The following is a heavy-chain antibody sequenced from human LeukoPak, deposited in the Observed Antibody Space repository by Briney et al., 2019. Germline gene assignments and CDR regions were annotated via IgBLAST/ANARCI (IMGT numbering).Heavy chain of an antibody. J-gene: IGHJ4*02. V-gene: IGHV4-4*02. D-gene: IGHD3-22*01. CDR1: GGSIRSSNW. CDR3: ATETYYDSSGPHFDY. CDR2: IYHTGNT. Sequence: SGTLSLTCAVSGGSIRSSNWWSWIRQPPGKGLEWIGEIYHTGNTNYNPSLKSRVTISVDKSKNQFSLKLSSVTAADTAVYYCATETYYDSSGPHFDYWGQGTLVTVSS.